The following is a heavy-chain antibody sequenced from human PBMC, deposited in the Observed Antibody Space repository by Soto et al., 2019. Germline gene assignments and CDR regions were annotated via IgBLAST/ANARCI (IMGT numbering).Heavy chain of an antibody. CDR3: ARGPSIAVAGTTDRIYYYYGMDV. Sequence: QVQLVQSGAEVKKPGASVKVSCKASGYTFTGYYMHWVRQAPGQGLEWMGWINPNSGGTNYAQKFQGWVTMTRDTSISTAYMELSRLRSDDTAVYYCARGPSIAVAGTTDRIYYYYGMDVWGQGTTVTVSS. CDR1: GYTFTGYY. J-gene: IGHJ6*02. D-gene: IGHD6-19*01. V-gene: IGHV1-2*04. CDR2: INPNSGGT.